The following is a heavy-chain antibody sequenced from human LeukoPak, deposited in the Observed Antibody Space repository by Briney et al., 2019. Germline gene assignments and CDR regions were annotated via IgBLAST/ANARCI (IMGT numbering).Heavy chain of an antibody. Sequence: GGSPRLSCEASGFTFSSYWMHWVRQVPGEGLVWVSRINSDGSSTTYADSVKGRFTISRDNAKNTLNLQMNSLRVEDTAVYYCARVLVGRGAYYYYMDVWGKGTTVTVSS. V-gene: IGHV3-74*03. CDR2: INSDGSST. CDR1: GFTFSSYW. J-gene: IGHJ6*03. CDR3: ARVLVGRGAYYYYMDV. D-gene: IGHD1-26*01.